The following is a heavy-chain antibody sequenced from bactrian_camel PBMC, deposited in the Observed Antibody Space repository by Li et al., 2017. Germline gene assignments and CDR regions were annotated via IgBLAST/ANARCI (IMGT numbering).Heavy chain of an antibody. CDR3: TKDSTDAGWASTY. V-gene: IGHV3S7*01. CDR2: ISTDGRNT. J-gene: IGHJ4*01. D-gene: IGHD1*01. Sequence: HVQLVESGGGLVQPGGSLRLSCAASGFGFSNYGMMWVRQAPGKGLEWLSTISTDGRNTHYADSVKGRFTISRDNAKNTLYLHLNSLKTEDTAMYYCTKDSTDAGWASTYWGQGTQVTVS. CDR1: GFGFSNYG.